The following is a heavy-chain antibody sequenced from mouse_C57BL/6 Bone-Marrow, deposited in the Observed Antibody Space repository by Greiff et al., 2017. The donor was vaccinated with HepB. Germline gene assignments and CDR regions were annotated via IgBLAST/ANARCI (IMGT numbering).Heavy chain of an antibody. V-gene: IGHV1-54*01. J-gene: IGHJ2*01. CDR1: GYAFTNYL. Sequence: VQLQQSGAELVRPGTSVKVSCKASGYAFTNYLIEWGKQRPGQGLEWIGVINPGSGGTKYNEKFKGKATLTADKSSSTAYMQLSSLTSEVSAVYFCARSPRGRFYGSSLYYFDYWGQGTTLTVSS. CDR3: ARSPRGRFYGSSLYYFDY. D-gene: IGHD1-1*01. CDR2: INPGSGGT.